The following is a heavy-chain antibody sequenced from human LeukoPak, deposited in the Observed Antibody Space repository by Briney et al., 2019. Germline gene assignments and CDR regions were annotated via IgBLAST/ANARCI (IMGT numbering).Heavy chain of an antibody. CDR2: IRGYNGDT. J-gene: IGHJ4*02. D-gene: IGHD3-16*01. CDR1: GYIFTSYG. Sequence: ASVKVSCKASGYIFTSYGISWVRQAPGQGLEWMGWIRGYNGDTNYAQNLQGRVTVTTDTSTSTAYMELRSLRFDDTAVYYCARRGLDYWGQGTLVTVSS. CDR3: ARRGLDY. V-gene: IGHV1-18*01.